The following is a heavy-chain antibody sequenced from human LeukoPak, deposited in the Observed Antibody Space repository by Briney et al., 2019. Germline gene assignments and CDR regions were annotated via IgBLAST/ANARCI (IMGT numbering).Heavy chain of an antibody. CDR1: GFTFNSYA. Sequence: GGSLRLSCAASGFTFNSYAMRWVRQAPWERLQWVSGISDRGGNTYYADSVRGRFTISRDNSKNTLYLQMNSLRAEDTAVYYCARHRSSWLIDYWGQGTLVTVSS. J-gene: IGHJ4*02. V-gene: IGHV3-23*01. CDR3: ARHRSSWLIDY. CDR2: ISDRGGNT. D-gene: IGHD6-6*01.